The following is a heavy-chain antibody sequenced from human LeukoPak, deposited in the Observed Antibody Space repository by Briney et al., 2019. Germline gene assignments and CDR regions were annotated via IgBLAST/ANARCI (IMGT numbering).Heavy chain of an antibody. Sequence: SETLSLTCAVSGGSFSGYFWTWIRQSPGKGLEWIGEINQSGTTNYNPSLESRVHISVDTSKSQFSLRLTSVTAADTAIYHCARADCTNIACPLDYWGQGNPVTVSS. CDR1: GGSFSGYF. V-gene: IGHV4-34*01. D-gene: IGHD2-8*01. J-gene: IGHJ4*02. CDR3: ARADCTNIACPLDY. CDR2: INQSGTT.